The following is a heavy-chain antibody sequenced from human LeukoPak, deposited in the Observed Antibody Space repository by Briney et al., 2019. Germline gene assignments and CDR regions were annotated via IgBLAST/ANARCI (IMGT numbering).Heavy chain of an antibody. V-gene: IGHV3-33*06. Sequence: GGSLRLSCAASGFTFSSYGMHWVRQAPGKGLEWVAVIWYGGSNKYYADSVKGRFTISRDNSKNTLYLQMNTLRAEDTAVYYCAKDLGYSPYYMDGWGKGTTVT. CDR1: GFTFSSYG. J-gene: IGHJ6*03. CDR2: IWYGGSNK. CDR3: AKDLGYSPYYMDG. D-gene: IGHD5-18*01.